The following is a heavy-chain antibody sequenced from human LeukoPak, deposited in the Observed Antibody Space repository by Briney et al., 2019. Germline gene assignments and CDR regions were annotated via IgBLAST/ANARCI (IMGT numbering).Heavy chain of an antibody. CDR1: GFTFSSDW. CDR2: IKQDGSEK. V-gene: IGHV3-7*01. Sequence: PGGSLRLSCAASGFTFSSDWMSWVRQAPGQGLEWVANIKQDGSEKYYVDSVKGRFTISRDNAKNSLYLQMNSLRAEDTAVYYCARDHRSGYSGYDAGNYFDYWGQGTLVTVSS. J-gene: IGHJ4*01. D-gene: IGHD5-12*01. CDR3: ARDHRSGYSGYDAGNYFDY.